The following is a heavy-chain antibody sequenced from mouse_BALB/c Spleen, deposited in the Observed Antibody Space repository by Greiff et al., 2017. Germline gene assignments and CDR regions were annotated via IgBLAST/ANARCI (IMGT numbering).Heavy chain of an antibody. D-gene: IGHD2-1*01. J-gene: IGHJ4*01. CDR1: GFTFSSFG. CDR2: ISSGSSTI. Sequence: EVHLVESGGGLVQPGGSRKLSCAASGFTFSSFGMHWVRQAPEKGLEWVAYISSGSSTIYYADTVKGRFTISRDNPKNTLFLQMTSLRSEDTAMYYCARSNYGNPYYYAMDYWGQGTSVTVSS. V-gene: IGHV5-17*02. CDR3: ARSNYGNPYYYAMDY.